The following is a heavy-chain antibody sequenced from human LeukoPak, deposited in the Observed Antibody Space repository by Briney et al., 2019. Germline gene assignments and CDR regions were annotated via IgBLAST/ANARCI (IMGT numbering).Heavy chain of an antibody. CDR3: ARERSYYYDSSGYMDV. CDR2: IYYSGST. J-gene: IGHJ6*03. D-gene: IGHD3-22*01. CDR1: GGSISSDY. V-gene: IGHV4-59*01. Sequence: SETLSLTCTVSGGSISSDYWSWIRQPPGKGLVWIGYIYYSGSTNYNPSLKSRVTISVDTSKNQFSLKLSSVTAADTAVYYCARERSYYYDSSGYMDVWGKGTTVTVSS.